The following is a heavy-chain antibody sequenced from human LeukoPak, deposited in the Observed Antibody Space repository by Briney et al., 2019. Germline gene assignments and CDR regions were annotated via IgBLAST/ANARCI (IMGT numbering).Heavy chain of an antibody. CDR3: ATANPTPRGINFDY. CDR2: INGGDYST. V-gene: IGHV3-23*01. J-gene: IGHJ4*02. D-gene: IGHD3-10*01. Sequence: GGSLRLSCAASGFTFSTSAMSWVRQAPGKGLQWLASINGGDYSTYYADSVKDRFTISRDSSKNILCLQMNSLRTDDTAIYYCATANPTPRGINFDYWGQGTLVTVSS. CDR1: GFTFSTSA.